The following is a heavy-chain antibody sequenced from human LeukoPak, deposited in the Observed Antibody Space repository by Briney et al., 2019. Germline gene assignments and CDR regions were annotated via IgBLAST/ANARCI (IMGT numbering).Heavy chain of an antibody. V-gene: IGHV4-59*01. CDR1: GGSISSYY. CDR3: ARVQGRYYGSGAYNWFDP. CDR2: IYYSGST. Sequence: SETLSLTCTVSGGSISSYYWSWIRQPPGKGLEWIGYIYYSGSTNYNSSLKSRVTILVDMSKNQFSLKLSSVTAADTAVYYCARVQGRYYGSGAYNWFDPWGQGTLVTVSS. D-gene: IGHD3-10*01. J-gene: IGHJ5*02.